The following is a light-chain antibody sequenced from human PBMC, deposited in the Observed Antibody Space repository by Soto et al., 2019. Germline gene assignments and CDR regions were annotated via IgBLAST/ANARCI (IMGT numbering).Light chain of an antibody. CDR1: QSISSY. CDR3: QQSYSTPQT. V-gene: IGKV1-39*01. Sequence: DIQMTQSPSSLSASVGDRVTITCRACQSISSYLNWYQQKPGKAPKLLIYAASSLQSGVPSRFSGSGSGTDFTLTISILQPEDFATYYCQQSYSTPQTFGRGTQVEIK. J-gene: IGKJ1*01. CDR2: AAS.